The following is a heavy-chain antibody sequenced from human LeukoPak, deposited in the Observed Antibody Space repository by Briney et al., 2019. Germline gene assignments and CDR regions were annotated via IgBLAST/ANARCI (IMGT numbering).Heavy chain of an antibody. J-gene: IGHJ4*02. CDR2: IYYSGST. Sequence: PSQTLSLTCTVSGGSFSSRPYYWSWIRQPPGKGLEWIGYIYYSGSTNYNPSLKSRVTISVDTSKNQFSLKLSSVTAADTAVYYCARAPIYDILRFDYWGQGTLVTVSS. CDR3: ARAPIYDILRFDY. V-gene: IGHV4-61*01. D-gene: IGHD3-9*01. CDR1: GGSFSSRPYY.